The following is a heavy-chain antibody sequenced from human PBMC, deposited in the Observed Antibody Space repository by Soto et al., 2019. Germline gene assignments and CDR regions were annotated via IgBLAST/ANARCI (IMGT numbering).Heavy chain of an antibody. J-gene: IGHJ5*02. V-gene: IGHV4-39*01. CDR2: IYYSGRT. CDR3: ARHGGAHIVVVTAFFGFHNCFDP. D-gene: IGHD2-21*02. Sequence: SETLSLTCTVSGGSTSSSSYYWGWIRQPPGKELEWIGSIYYSGRTYYNPSLKSRDTISVDTSKNQFSLKLSSVTAADTAVHYCARHGGAHIVVVTAFFGFHNCFDPRRQRTLVTVSS. CDR1: GGSTSSSSYY.